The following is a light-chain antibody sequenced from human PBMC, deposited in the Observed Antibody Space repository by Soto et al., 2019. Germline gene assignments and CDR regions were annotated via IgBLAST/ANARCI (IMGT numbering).Light chain of an antibody. CDR1: QSLSDT. CDR2: GAS. V-gene: IGKV3-15*01. CDR3: QQYRSWPRT. Sequence: EILMTQSPATLSVSPGERATLSCRASQSLSDTLAWYQQKPGQAPRLLIYGASTRATGIPARFTGSGSGKEFTLTISSLQSEDIAVYYCQQYRSWPRTFGQGTKVEIK. J-gene: IGKJ1*01.